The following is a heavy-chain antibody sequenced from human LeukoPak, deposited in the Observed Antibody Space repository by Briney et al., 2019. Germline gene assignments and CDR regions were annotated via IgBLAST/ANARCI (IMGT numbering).Heavy chain of an antibody. CDR2: IYSGGST. Sequence: GGSLRPSCAASGFTVSSNYMSWVRQAPGKGLEWVSVIYSGGSTYYADSVKGRFTISRDNSKNTLYLQMNSLRAEDTAVYYCARDLFRRYMTTVTTDYYYYGMDVWGQGTTVTVSS. J-gene: IGHJ6*02. V-gene: IGHV3-66*01. CDR1: GFTVSSNY. D-gene: IGHD4-17*01. CDR3: ARDLFRRYMTTVTTDYYYYGMDV.